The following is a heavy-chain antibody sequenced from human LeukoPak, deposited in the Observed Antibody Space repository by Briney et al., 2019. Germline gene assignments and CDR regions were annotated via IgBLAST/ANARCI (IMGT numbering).Heavy chain of an antibody. CDR1: GGSISSYY. V-gene: IGHV4-4*09. Sequence: SETLSLTCTVSGGSISSYYWSWLRQPPGKGLEWIGYIYTSGSTNYNPSLKSRVTISVDTSKNQFSLDLSSVTAADTAVYYCARQKCTSTSCLTKNAFDIWGQGTMVTVSS. D-gene: IGHD2-2*01. CDR3: ARQKCTSTSCLTKNAFDI. J-gene: IGHJ3*02. CDR2: IYTSGST.